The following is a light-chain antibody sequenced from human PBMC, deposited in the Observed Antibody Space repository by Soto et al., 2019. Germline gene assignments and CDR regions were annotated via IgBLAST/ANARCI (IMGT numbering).Light chain of an antibody. J-gene: IGLJ2*01. Sequence: QSVLAQPPSASGTPGQRVTISCAGSNSNIGRNDVTWYQQVPGTAPQCLIYSNDQRPSGVPDRIAGSRSGTSASLAISGLQSGDEAEYYCSAWDDTRRARVFGGGTQLTVL. CDR3: SAWDDTRRARV. V-gene: IGLV1-44*01. CDR2: SND. CDR1: NSNIGRND.